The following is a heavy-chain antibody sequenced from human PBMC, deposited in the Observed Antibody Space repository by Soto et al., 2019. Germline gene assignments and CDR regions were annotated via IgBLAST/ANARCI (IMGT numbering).Heavy chain of an antibody. CDR1: GFTFSSYA. CDR2: ISYDGSNK. V-gene: IGHV3-30-3*01. Sequence: GGSLRLSCAASGFTFSSYAMHWVRQAPGKGLEWVAVISYDGSNKYYADSVKGRFTISRDNSKNPLYLQMNSLRAEDTAVYYCARESFTSSSWPDYYYYGMDVWGPGTTVTASS. J-gene: IGHJ6*02. CDR3: ARESFTSSSWPDYYYYGMDV. D-gene: IGHD6-13*01.